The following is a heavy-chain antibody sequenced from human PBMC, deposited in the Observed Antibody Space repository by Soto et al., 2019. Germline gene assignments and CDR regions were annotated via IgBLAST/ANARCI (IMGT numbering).Heavy chain of an antibody. CDR1: GYTFTDYA. V-gene: IGHV1-3*01. D-gene: IGHD3-3*01. J-gene: IGHJ4*02. CDR3: ARVGFGVASSFDF. Sequence: ASVKVSCKTSGYTFTDYAIHWVVQAPGQRLEWMGWINAANANTRYSRKFQGRVTITRDTSASTAYLDLSGLISEDTAVYYCARVGFGVASSFDFWGQGTVVTVS. CDR2: INAANANT.